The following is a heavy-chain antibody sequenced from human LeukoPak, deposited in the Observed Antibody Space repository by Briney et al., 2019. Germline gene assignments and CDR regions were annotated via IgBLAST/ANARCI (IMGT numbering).Heavy chain of an antibody. CDR2: IDPSDSYT. CDR3: ARAGGAHTAAPLDY. V-gene: IGHV5-10-1*01. Sequence: GESLQISCKGSPYSLTSYWISWMRQMPGKGLEWMGRIDPSDSYTNYSPSFQGHVTISSDKSISTAYLQWSSLKASDTAMYYCARAGGAHTAAPLDYWGQGTLVTVSS. J-gene: IGHJ4*02. CDR1: PYSLTSYW. D-gene: IGHD3-16*01.